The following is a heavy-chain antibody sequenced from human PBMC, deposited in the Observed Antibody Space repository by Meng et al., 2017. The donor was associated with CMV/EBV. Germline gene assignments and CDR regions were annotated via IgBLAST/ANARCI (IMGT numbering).Heavy chain of an antibody. CDR3: AKDIRGYWYSLEY. D-gene: IGHD2-2*03. J-gene: IGHJ4*02. CDR2: INWNSGDI. V-gene: IGHV3-9*01. CDR1: GFTFDDYA. Sequence: SLKISCAASGFTFDDYAMHWVRQAPGKGLEWVSGINWNSGDIGYADSVKGRFTISRDNVKNSLYLQMNSLRDEDTALYYCAKDIRGYWYSLEYWGQGTLVTVSS.